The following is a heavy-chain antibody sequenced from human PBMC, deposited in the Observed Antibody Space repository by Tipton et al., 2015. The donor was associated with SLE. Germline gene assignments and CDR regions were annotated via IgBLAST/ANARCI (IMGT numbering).Heavy chain of an antibody. D-gene: IGHD1-26*01. CDR3: ARDRHSGGGFDY. Sequence: SLRLSCAASGFTFNSYAMHWVRQAPGKGLEWVALISYDGANAFYADSVKGRFSISRDSSQKTVDLLMNSLRTDDTAKYYCARDRHSGGGFDYWGQGTLVTVSS. J-gene: IGHJ4*02. CDR2: ISYDGANA. V-gene: IGHV3-30-3*01. CDR1: GFTFNSYA.